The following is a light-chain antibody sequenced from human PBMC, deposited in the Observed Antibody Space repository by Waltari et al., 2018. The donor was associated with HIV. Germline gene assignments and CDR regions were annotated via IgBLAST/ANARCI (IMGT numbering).Light chain of an antibody. Sequence: DIQMTQSPSSLSASVGDRVTITCRASQNIHNYVNWYQQKPGRAPTLLIYTSSSLQRGVPSRFSGSGSGTDFTLAISSLQPEDFATYYCQQSYSTPQTFGQGTNVEVK. CDR3: QQSYSTPQT. CDR2: TSS. J-gene: IGKJ1*01. V-gene: IGKV1-39*01. CDR1: QNIHNY.